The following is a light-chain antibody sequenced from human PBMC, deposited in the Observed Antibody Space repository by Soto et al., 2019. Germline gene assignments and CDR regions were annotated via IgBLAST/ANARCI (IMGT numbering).Light chain of an antibody. CDR1: QTITRW. Sequence: DIQMTQSPSTLSASVGDRVTITCRASQTITRWIAWYQQKPGKAPKLLIYDASSLQSGVPSRFSGSGSGTDFSLTISSLQPEDFATYYCLQDHNYPWTFGQGTKVDIK. J-gene: IGKJ1*01. CDR2: DAS. V-gene: IGKV1-5*01. CDR3: LQDHNYPWT.